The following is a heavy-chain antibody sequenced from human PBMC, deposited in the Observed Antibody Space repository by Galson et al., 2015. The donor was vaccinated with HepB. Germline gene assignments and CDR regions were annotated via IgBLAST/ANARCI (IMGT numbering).Heavy chain of an antibody. J-gene: IGHJ3*02. CDR3: ARDPDSNSWGDAFDI. Sequence: SLRLSCAASGFTFSSYNMNWVRQLPGTGLEWLSYISSGSSSIYYADSVKGRITVSRDNAKNSVYLQINSLRAEDTAVYYCARDPDSNSWGDAFDIWGQGTLVTVSS. CDR1: GFTFSSYN. D-gene: IGHD2/OR15-2a*01. CDR2: ISSGSSSI. V-gene: IGHV3-48*01.